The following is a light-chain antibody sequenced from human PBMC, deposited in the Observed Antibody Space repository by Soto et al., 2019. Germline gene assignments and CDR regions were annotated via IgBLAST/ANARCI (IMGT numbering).Light chain of an antibody. J-gene: IGKJ2*01. CDR3: QQYGSSPPYT. CDR2: GAS. Sequence: EIVLTQSPGTLSLSPGERATLSCRASQSFSGKYLAWYQQKPGQAPRLLIHGASNRATGIPDRFSGSGSGTVVTLTISKLEPEDFAVYYCQQYGSSPPYTFGQGTKLEIK. CDR1: QSFSGKY. V-gene: IGKV3-20*01.